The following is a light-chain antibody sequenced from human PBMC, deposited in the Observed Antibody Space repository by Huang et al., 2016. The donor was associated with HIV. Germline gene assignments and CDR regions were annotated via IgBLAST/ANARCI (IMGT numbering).Light chain of an antibody. J-gene: IGKJ2*01. CDR1: QSVNNY. V-gene: IGKV1-5*03. CDR2: KTS. Sequence: DIQMTQSPSTLSASVGDRVTITCRASQSVNNYLAWYQQKPGKAPKVLIFKTSTLEDGVPSKVSGSASGTEFTLTISSLQPDDFATYYCHQYGVFPYTFGQGTKLDIK. CDR3: HQYGVFPYT.